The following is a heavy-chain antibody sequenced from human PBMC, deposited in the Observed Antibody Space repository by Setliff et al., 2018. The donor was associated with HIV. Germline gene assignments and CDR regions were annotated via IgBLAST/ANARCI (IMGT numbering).Heavy chain of an antibody. CDR2: ILDKANNYAT. CDR1: GFTFSGSA. Sequence: GGSLRLSCAASGFTFSGSAMHWVRQASGKGLEWVGRILDKANNYATAYAASLEGRFTISRDDSKNTAYLQMSSLKTEDAAVYYCASRVYYYDSSGYLREEGFDPWGQGTLVTVSS. J-gene: IGHJ5*02. D-gene: IGHD3-22*01. V-gene: IGHV3-73*01. CDR3: ASRVYYYDSSGYLREEGFDP.